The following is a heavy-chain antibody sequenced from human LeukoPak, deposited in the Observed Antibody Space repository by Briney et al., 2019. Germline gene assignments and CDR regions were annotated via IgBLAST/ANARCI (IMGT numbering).Heavy chain of an antibody. CDR1: GFTFSGFS. D-gene: IGHD3-10*01. CDR3: ARAGSHWHYAY. V-gene: IGHV3-7*01. Sequence: GGSLRLSWAASGFTFSGFSMSWVRQSPTKGLEWVANIKQDGSERYYVDSVKGRFTISRDNAKNSLSLQMNNLRVEDTAVYYCARAGSHWHYAYWGQGTVVTVSS. CDR2: IKQDGSER. J-gene: IGHJ4*02.